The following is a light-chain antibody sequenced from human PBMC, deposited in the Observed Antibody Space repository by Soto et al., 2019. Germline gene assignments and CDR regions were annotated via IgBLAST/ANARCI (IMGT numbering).Light chain of an antibody. J-gene: IGKJ5*01. V-gene: IGKV4-1*01. Sequence: DIVMTQSPDSLAVSLGERATINCKSSQSVLYSSNNKNYLAWYKQKPGQPPKLFISWASTRESGVPDRFSGSGSETNFTLTISSLQAEDVAVYYCQQYYTTLITFGQGTRLEIK. CDR3: QQYYTTLIT. CDR2: WAS. CDR1: QSVLYSSNNKNY.